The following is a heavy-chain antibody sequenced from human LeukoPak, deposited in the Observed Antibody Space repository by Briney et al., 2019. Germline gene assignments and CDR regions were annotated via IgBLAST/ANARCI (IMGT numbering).Heavy chain of an antibody. D-gene: IGHD5-18*01. Sequence: GASVKVSCKASGYTFTGYYMHWVRQAPGQGLEWMGWINPNSGGTNYAQKFQGRVTMTRDTSISTAYMELSRLRSDDTAVNYCARGLDTAMVSRFDPWGQGTLVTVSS. CDR3: ARGLDTAMVSRFDP. V-gene: IGHV1-2*02. CDR1: GYTFTGYY. CDR2: INPNSGGT. J-gene: IGHJ5*02.